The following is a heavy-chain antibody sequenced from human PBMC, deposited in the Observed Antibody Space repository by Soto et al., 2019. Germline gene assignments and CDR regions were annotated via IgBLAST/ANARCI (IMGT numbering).Heavy chain of an antibody. V-gene: IGHV3-23*01. CDR2: IRDNGATT. D-gene: IGHD3-10*01. Sequence: GGSLRLSCTASGFTFXSYXXXXXXXXXGEGLEWVASIRDNGATTYHADSVRGRFTISRDNSQNKLFLQMNSLRVEDTAVYYCAKAGRGGSPRPAYYFDYWGQGTLVTVSS. CDR1: GFTFXSYX. CDR3: AKAGRGGSPRPAYYFDY. J-gene: IGHJ4*02.